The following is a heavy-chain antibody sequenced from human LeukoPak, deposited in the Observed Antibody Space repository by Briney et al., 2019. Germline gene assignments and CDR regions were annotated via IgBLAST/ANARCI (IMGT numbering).Heavy chain of an antibody. CDR2: IKEDGTET. Sequence: GGSLRLSCAASGFMFSSNWMSWVRLAPGKGLEWVANIKEDGTETYYVDSVKGRFTISRDNTKNSLYLQMNSLRAEDTAVYFCAREWAGPSFDYWGQGTLVTVSS. D-gene: IGHD6-19*01. CDR3: AREWAGPSFDY. J-gene: IGHJ4*02. V-gene: IGHV3-7*01. CDR1: GFMFSSNW.